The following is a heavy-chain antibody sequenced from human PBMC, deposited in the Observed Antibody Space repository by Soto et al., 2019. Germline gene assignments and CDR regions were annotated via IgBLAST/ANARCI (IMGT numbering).Heavy chain of an antibody. V-gene: IGHV5-51*01. CDR1: GYSFTSYW. CDR2: IYPGDSDT. CDR3: ARAVGGYCGGDCYSGEAFDI. J-gene: IGHJ3*02. D-gene: IGHD2-21*02. Sequence: GESLKISCKGSGYSFTSYWIGWVRQMPGKGLEWMGIIYPGDSDTRYSPSFQGQVTISADKSISTAYLQWSSLKASDTAMYYCARAVGGYCGGDCYSGEAFDIWGQGTMVNVSS.